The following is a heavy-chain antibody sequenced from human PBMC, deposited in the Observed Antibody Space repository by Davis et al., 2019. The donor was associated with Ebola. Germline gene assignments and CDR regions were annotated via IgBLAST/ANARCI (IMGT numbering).Heavy chain of an antibody. CDR2: IYYSGST. D-gene: IGHD1-26*01. J-gene: IGHJ4*02. V-gene: IGHV4-4*02. CDR3: AREVGSYDY. Sequence: GSLRLSCAVSGGSISSSNWWSWVRQPPGKGLEWIGSIYYSGSTYYNPSLKSRVTISVDTSKNQFSLKLSSVTAADTAVYYCAREVGSYDYWGQGTLVTVSS. CDR1: GGSISSSNW.